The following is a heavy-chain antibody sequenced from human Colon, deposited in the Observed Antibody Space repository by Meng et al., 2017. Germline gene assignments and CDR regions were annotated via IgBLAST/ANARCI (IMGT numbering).Heavy chain of an antibody. CDR3: ARGPLDY. J-gene: IGHJ4*02. Sequence: QVQLQESGPGLGRPSETPPLTCTVSGGSVSSGSYYWSWIRQPPGKGLEWIGYIYYTGSTNYNPSLKSRVTISVDTSKNQFSLKLSSVTAADTAVYYCARGPLDYWGQGTLVTVSS. CDR1: GGSVSSGSYY. CDR2: IYYTGST. V-gene: IGHV4-61*01.